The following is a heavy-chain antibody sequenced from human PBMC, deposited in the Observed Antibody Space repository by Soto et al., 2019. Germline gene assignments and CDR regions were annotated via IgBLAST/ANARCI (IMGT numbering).Heavy chain of an antibody. J-gene: IGHJ3*01. Sequence: GGSLRLSCAASGFTFDDYGMSWVRQAPGKGLEWVSYISSGSSTIYYADSVKGRFTISRDNAQNSLYLQMNSLRAEDTAVYYCAKTYSSGRGAFDVWGQGTMVTVSS. D-gene: IGHD6-19*01. V-gene: IGHV3-48*01. CDR1: GFTFDDYG. CDR2: ISSGSSTI. CDR3: AKTYSSGRGAFDV.